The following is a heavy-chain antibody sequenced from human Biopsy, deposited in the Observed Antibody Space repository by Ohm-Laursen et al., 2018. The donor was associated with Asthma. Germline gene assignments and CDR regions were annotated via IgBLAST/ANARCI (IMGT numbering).Heavy chain of an antibody. CDR1: GGTFSSYA. J-gene: IGHJ6*02. D-gene: IGHD5-12*01. Sequence: SVKVSCKVSGGTFSSYAISWVRQAPRQGLEWMGGLIPVLGTADYAPMFEGRVTITADESTSTAYLELTSLRFEDTAVYYCARGYSGTDRIVYYYSGMEVWGQGTTVTVSS. V-gene: IGHV1-69*13. CDR3: ARGYSGTDRIVYYYSGMEV. CDR2: LIPVLGTA.